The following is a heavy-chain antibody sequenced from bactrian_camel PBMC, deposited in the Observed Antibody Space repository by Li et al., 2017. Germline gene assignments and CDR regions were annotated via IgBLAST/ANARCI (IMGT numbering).Heavy chain of an antibody. CDR3: AADSWTAWGLYGVADFGY. Sequence: HVQLVESGGGSVRAGGSLTLSCTASEDTANSNRCMAWFRQAPGKGLEWVSGIISGGRYTYYADSVKGRFTISKDSAKNTLYLQMNSLKPEDTAVYFCAADSWTAWGLYGVADFGYWGQGTQVTVS. CDR2: IISGGRYT. CDR1: EDTANSNR. V-gene: IGHV3S1*01. J-gene: IGHJ6*01. D-gene: IGHD5*01.